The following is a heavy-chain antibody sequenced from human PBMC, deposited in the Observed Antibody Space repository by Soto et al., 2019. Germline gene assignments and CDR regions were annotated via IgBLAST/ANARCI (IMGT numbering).Heavy chain of an antibody. CDR1: GGSITSSGYY. V-gene: IGHV4-39*01. Sequence: PSETLSLTCTVSGGSITSSGYYWGWIRQPPGKGLEWIGSISFKGTAYYNPSLKSRVTISEDTSQNQFSLKLSSVNAADTAVFYCARSTFWYYHKSGGYYGFHTWGQATLLTVSS. CDR3: ARSTFWYYHKSGGYYGFHT. J-gene: IGHJ5*02. D-gene: IGHD3-22*01. CDR2: ISFKGTA.